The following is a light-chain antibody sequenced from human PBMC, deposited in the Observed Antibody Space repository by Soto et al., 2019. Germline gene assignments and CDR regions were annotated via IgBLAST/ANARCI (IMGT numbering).Light chain of an antibody. Sequence: QSVLTQPPSVSGAPGQRVTISCTGSSSNIGAGYDVHWYQQLPGTAPKLLIYSNSNRPSGVPDRFSGSKSGTSASLAITGLQAEDEADYYCQSYDSSLSGLHVVFGGGTKVTVL. V-gene: IGLV1-40*01. CDR2: SNS. CDR3: QSYDSSLSGLHVV. J-gene: IGLJ2*01. CDR1: SSNIGAGYD.